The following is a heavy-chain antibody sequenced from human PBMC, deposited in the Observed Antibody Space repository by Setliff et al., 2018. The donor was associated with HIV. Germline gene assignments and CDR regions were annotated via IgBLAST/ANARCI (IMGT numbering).Heavy chain of an antibody. J-gene: IGHJ1*01. CDR3: ARDSEEWELLVYFQH. CDR1: GYTFTSYG. V-gene: IGHV1-18*01. D-gene: IGHD1-26*01. CDR2: ISTYNGNT. Sequence: GASVKVSCKASGYTFTSYGISWVRQAPGQGLEWMGWISTYNGNTNYAQKFQGRVTMTTDTSTSTANMELRSLRSDDTAVYYCARDSEEWELLVYFQHWGQGTLVTVSS.